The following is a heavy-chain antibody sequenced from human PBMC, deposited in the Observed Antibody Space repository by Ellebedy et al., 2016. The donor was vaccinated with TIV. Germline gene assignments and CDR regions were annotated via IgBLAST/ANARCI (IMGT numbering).Heavy chain of an antibody. J-gene: IGHJ5*02. CDR3: ARDQNYYDRVGFDP. V-gene: IGHV4-34*01. D-gene: IGHD3-22*01. CDR2: INHSGST. Sequence: SETLSLTXAVYGGSFSGYYWSWIRQPPGKGLEWIGEINHSGSTNYNPSLKSRVTISVDTSKNQFSLKLSSVTAADTAVYYCARDQNYYDRVGFDPWGQGTLVTVSS. CDR1: GGSFSGYY.